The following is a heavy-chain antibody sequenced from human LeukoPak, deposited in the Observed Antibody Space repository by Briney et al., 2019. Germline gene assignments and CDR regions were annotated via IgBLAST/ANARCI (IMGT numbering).Heavy chain of an antibody. Sequence: GGCLRLSCAASGSTFSSYSLNWAREAPGKGLEWVSYVRSSSSTIYYADSVKGRFIISRDNAKKSLYLHMNSLRDEDTAVYYCARDGGYCSSTNCHLDYWGQGTLVTVSS. D-gene: IGHD2-2*01. CDR3: ARDGGYCSSTNCHLDY. CDR2: VRSSSSTI. J-gene: IGHJ4*02. CDR1: GSTFSSYS. V-gene: IGHV3-48*02.